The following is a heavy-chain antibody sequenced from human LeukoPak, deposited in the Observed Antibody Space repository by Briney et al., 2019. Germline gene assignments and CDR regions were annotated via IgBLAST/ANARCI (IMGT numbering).Heavy chain of an antibody. J-gene: IGHJ4*02. CDR2: ISGSGVST. V-gene: IGHV3-23*01. D-gene: IGHD3-22*01. CDR3: AGLPAYYYDTSGFYFDY. Sequence: GGTLRLSCAASGFTVSNYDMSWVRQAPGKGLEWVSAISGSGVSTYYAGSVKGRFTISRDNSKNTLYLQMNSLRAEDTAVYYCAGLPAYYYDTSGFYFDYWGQGTLVTVSS. CDR1: GFTVSNYD.